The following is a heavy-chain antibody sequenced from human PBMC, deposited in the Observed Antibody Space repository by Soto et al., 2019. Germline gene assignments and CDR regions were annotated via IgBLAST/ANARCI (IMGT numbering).Heavy chain of an antibody. V-gene: IGHV3-11*01. CDR1: GFTFSDYY. CDR2: ISSSGSTI. CDR3: AGATVTTRYYYYYMDV. Sequence: GSLRLSCAASGFTFSDYYMSWIRQAPGKGLEWVSYISSSGSTIYYADSVKGRFTISRDNAKNSLYLQMNSLRAEDTAVYYCAGATVTTRYYYYYMDVWGKGTTVTVSS. D-gene: IGHD4-17*01. J-gene: IGHJ6*03.